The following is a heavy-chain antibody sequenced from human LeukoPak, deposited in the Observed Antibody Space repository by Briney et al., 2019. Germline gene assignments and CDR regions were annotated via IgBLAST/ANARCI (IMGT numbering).Heavy chain of an antibody. Sequence: GGSLRLSCAASGFTLSNYDMIWVRQAPGKGLEWVSSISTSSRYIYYKDSVRGRFTISRDDAKNSLYLEMNSLRAEDTAVYYCARADCSSSTCYLRRSWFDPWGQGTLVTVSS. CDR2: ISTSSRYI. D-gene: IGHD2-2*01. V-gene: IGHV3-21*01. J-gene: IGHJ5*02. CDR3: ARADCSSSTCYLRRSWFDP. CDR1: GFTLSNYD.